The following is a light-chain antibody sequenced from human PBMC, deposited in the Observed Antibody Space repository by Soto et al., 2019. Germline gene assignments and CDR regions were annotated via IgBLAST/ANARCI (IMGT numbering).Light chain of an antibody. V-gene: IGKV3-11*01. Sequence: EIVLTHSPATLSLSPCERATLSCRASQSVAEYLAWYQQRPGQAPRLLIYDASNRVTGIPARFRGSGSGTDFTLTISSLEPDDFAVYYCQQRSNWQITFGQGTRLEIK. J-gene: IGKJ5*01. CDR3: QQRSNWQIT. CDR1: QSVAEY. CDR2: DAS.